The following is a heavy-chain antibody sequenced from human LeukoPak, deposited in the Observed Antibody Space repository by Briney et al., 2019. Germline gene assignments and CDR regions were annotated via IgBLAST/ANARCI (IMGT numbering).Heavy chain of an antibody. CDR3: ARGWPPDY. V-gene: IGHV3-66*01. CDR2: IHTGGTT. CDR1: GIDISYHY. D-gene: IGHD2-15*01. J-gene: IGHJ4*02. Sequence: PGGSLRFFCVASGIDISYHYMGWVRQAPGKGLEWVSVIHTGGTTHYADSVKGRFTISRDNAKNSLYLQMNSLRAEDTAVYYCARGWPPDYWGQGTLVTVSS.